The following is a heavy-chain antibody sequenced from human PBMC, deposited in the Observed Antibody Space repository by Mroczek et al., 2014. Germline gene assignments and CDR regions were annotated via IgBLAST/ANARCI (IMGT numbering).Heavy chain of an antibody. Sequence: QVQLQQWGAGLLKPSETLSLTCTVSGGSISSGGYYWSWIRQHPGKGLEWIGYIYYSGSTYYNPSLKSRVTISVDTSKNQFSLKLSSVTAADTAVYYCARDRGSSEDYYYYYMDVWGKGTTVTVSS. J-gene: IGHJ6*03. CDR2: IYYSGST. CDR1: GGSISSGGYY. D-gene: IGHD6-19*01. CDR3: ARDRGSSEDYYYYYMDV. V-gene: IGHV4-31*03.